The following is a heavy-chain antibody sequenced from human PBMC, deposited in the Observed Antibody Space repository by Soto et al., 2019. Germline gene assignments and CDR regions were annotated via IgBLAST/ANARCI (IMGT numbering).Heavy chain of an antibody. J-gene: IGHJ5*02. V-gene: IGHV3-74*01. D-gene: IGHD1-1*01. CDR3: ARAADWNDVWFDP. CDR2: IKSDGSGA. CDR1: GFTFSSYW. Sequence: GGSLRLSCAASGFTFSSYWMHWVRQAPGKGLVWVSRIKSDGSGAIYADSVKGRFTVSRDNAKNTLYLLMNRLSTEDTAVYYCARAADWNDVWFDPWGQGTLVTVSS.